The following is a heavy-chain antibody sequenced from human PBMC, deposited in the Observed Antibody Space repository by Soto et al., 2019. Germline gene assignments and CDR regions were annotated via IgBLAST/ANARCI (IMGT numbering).Heavy chain of an antibody. CDR1: GYTFTNYW. V-gene: IGHV5-51*01. D-gene: IGHD3-22*01. CDR2: IYPGDSDI. J-gene: IGHJ4*02. CDR3: ARQIYDSDTGPNFQYYFDS. Sequence: GESLKISCKASGYTFTNYWITWVRQVPGKGLEWMGIIYPGDSDIRYSPSFRGHVTISVTKSITTVFLQWSSLRASDTAMYYCARQIYDSDTGPNFQYYFDSWGQGTPVTVSS.